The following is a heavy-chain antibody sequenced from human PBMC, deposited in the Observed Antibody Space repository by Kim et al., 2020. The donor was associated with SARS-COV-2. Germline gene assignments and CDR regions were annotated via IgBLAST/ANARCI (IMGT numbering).Heavy chain of an antibody. Sequence: GESLKISCKGSGYSFTSYWISWVRQMPGKGLEWMGRIDPSDSYTNYSPSFQGHVTISADKSISTAYLQWSSLKASDTAMYYCARDKGGGNSAVAIYYYYGMDVWGQGTTVTVSS. J-gene: IGHJ6*02. CDR1: GYSFTSYW. D-gene: IGHD2-21*02. V-gene: IGHV5-10-1*01. CDR3: ARDKGGGNSAVAIYYYYGMDV. CDR2: IDPSDSYT.